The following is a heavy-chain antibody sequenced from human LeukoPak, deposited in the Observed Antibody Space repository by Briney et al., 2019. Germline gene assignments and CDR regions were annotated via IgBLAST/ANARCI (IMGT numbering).Heavy chain of an antibody. V-gene: IGHV3-23*01. CDR2: ISVSGGST. D-gene: IGHD3-22*01. CDR3: ANSLTITYYYDSSGYSFDY. J-gene: IGHJ4*02. CDR1: GFTFSSYA. Sequence: GGSLRLSCAASGFTFSSYAMSRVRQAPGKWLEWVSSISVSGGSTYYADSVKGRFTISRDNSKNTLYLQMNSLRAEDTAVYYCANSLTITYYYDSSGYSFDYWGQGTLVTVSS.